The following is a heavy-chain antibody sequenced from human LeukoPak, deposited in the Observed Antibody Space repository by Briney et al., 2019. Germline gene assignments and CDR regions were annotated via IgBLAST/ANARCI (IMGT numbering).Heavy chain of an antibody. CDR3: AKTTTGQSIGRKPGCPVDH. V-gene: IGHV3-23*01. D-gene: IGHD4-11*01. CDR2: VCSGDIS. J-gene: IGHJ4*02. Sequence: GGSLRLSCAPSGFSFSNYVLKWLRLDPGTPLVWAAGVCSGDISLHGVSVMGPFTISRHNSKDALSLQMTSLRAEDPAICYCAKTTTGQSIGRKPGCPVDHWGQGTLVAVSS. CDR1: GFSFSNYV.